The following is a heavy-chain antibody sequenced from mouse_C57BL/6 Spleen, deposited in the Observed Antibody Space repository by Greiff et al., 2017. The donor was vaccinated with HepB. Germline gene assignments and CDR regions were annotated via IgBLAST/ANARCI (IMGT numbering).Heavy chain of an antibody. Sequence: VQLQQSGAELVKPGASVKLSCKASGYTFTSYWMQWVKQRPGQGLEWIGEIDPSDSYTNYNQKFKGKATLTVDTSSSTAYMQLSSLTSEDSAVYYCARWGYLDYWGQGTTLTVSS. V-gene: IGHV1-50*01. J-gene: IGHJ2*01. CDR2: IDPSDSYT. CDR1: GYTFTSYW. CDR3: ARWGYLDY.